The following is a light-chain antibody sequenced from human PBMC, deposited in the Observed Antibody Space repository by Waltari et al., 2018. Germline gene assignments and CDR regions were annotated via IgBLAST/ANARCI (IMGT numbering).Light chain of an antibody. CDR3: QVWDSSSDHP. CDR1: NIGRYG. CDR2: YST. V-gene: IGLV3-21*04. J-gene: IGLJ2*01. Sequence: SYALIQPPSVSVATGTTARITYGGNNIGRYGVHWYQQKPGQAPVLVIYYSTDRPSGIPERFSGSNSGNTATLTINRVEAGDEADYYCQVWDSSSDHPFGGGTKLTVL.